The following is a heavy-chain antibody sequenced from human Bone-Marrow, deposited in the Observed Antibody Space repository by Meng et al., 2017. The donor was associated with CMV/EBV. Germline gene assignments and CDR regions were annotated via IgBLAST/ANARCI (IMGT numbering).Heavy chain of an antibody. D-gene: IGHD3-10*01. CDR2: IYSGGTST. V-gene: IGHV3-23*03. CDR3: AKDFGGSGTAIDY. Sequence: GGSLRLSCAASGFTFSSFAMSWVRQAPGKGLEWVSVIYSGGTSTYYADSVKGRFTISRDNSKNTSYLQMNSLRVEDTAIYYCAKDFGGSGTAIDYWGQGTLVTVSS. CDR1: GFTFSSFA. J-gene: IGHJ4*02.